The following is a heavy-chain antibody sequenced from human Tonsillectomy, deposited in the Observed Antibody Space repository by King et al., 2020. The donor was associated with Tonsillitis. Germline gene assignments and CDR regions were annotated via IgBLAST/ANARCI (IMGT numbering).Heavy chain of an antibody. Sequence: QLQESGPGLVKPSETLSLTCAVSGYSISSGYYWGWIRQPPGKGLEWIGSIYHSGSTYYNPSLKSRVTISVDTSKNQFSLKLSSVTDADTAVYYCARDENYYDSSGYNWFDPWGQGTLVTVSS. D-gene: IGHD3-22*01. J-gene: IGHJ5*02. CDR3: ARDENYYDSSGYNWFDP. CDR1: GYSISSGYY. V-gene: IGHV4-38-2*02. CDR2: IYHSGST.